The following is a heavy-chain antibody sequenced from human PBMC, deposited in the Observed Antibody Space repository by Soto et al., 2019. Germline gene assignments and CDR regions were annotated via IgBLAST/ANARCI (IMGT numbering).Heavy chain of an antibody. CDR1: GGSFSGYY. CDR3: ARAIYCSGGSCYSKYYYYYGMDV. V-gene: IGHV4-34*01. J-gene: IGHJ6*02. CDR2: INHSGST. D-gene: IGHD2-15*01. Sequence: LSLTCAVYGGSFSGYYWSWIRQPPGKGLEWIGEINHSGSTNYNPSLKSRVTISVDTSKNQFSLKLSSVTAADTAVYYCARAIYCSGGSCYSKYYYYYGMDVWGQGTTVTVSS.